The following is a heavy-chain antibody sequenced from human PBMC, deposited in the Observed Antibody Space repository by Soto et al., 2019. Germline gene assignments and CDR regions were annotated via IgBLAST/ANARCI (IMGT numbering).Heavy chain of an antibody. CDR1: GFTFSSYA. V-gene: IGHV3-23*01. Sequence: GGSLRLSCAASGFTFSSYAMSWVRQAPGKGLEWVSAISGSGGSTYYADSVKGRFTISRDNSKNTLYLQMNSLRAEDTAVYYCAKEGRKWELQPSHQGFDPWGQGTLVTVSS. CDR3: AKEGRKWELQPSHQGFDP. D-gene: IGHD1-26*01. J-gene: IGHJ5*02. CDR2: ISGSGGST.